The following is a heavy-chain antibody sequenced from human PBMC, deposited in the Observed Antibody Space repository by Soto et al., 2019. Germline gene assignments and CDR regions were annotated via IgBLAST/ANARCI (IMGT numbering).Heavy chain of an antibody. CDR1: GFTFSSYS. Sequence: GGSLRLSCAASGFTFSSYSMNWVRQAPGKGLEWVSSISSSSSYIYYADSVKGRFTISRDNAKNSLYLQMNSLRAEDTAVYYCARAISVLGYCSGGSCCTSPKTFDYWGQGTLVTVSS. J-gene: IGHJ4*02. CDR3: ARAISVLGYCSGGSCCTSPKTFDY. CDR2: ISSSSSYI. D-gene: IGHD2-15*01. V-gene: IGHV3-21*01.